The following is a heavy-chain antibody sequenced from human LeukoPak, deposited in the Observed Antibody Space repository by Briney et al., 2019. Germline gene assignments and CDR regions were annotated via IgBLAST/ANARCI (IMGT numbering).Heavy chain of an antibody. D-gene: IGHD3-10*01. J-gene: IGHJ4*02. CDR1: GYTFTSYG. CDR2: ISAYNGNT. Sequence: ASVKVSCKASGYTFTSYGISWVRQAPGQGLEWMGWISAYNGNTNYAQKLQGRVTMATDTSTSTAYMELRSLRSDDTAVYYCARDILDYYGSGSITEDYWGQGTLVTVSS. V-gene: IGHV1-18*01. CDR3: ARDILDYYGSGSITEDY.